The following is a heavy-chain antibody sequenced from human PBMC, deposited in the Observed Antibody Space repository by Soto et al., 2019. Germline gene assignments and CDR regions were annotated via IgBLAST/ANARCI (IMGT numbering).Heavy chain of an antibody. Sequence: PGGSLRLSCAASGLTFSSYDMHWVRQATGKGLEWVSAIGTAGDTYYPGSVKGRFTISRENAKNSLYLQMNSLRAGDTAVYYCARGPPSYYYGSGSYPRYFDYWGQGTLVTSPQ. CDR2: IGTAGDT. D-gene: IGHD3-10*01. V-gene: IGHV3-13*01. J-gene: IGHJ4*02. CDR1: GLTFSSYD. CDR3: ARGPPSYYYGSGSYPRYFDY.